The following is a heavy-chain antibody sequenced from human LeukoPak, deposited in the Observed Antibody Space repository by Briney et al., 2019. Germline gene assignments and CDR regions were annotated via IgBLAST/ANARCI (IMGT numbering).Heavy chain of an antibody. J-gene: IGHJ4*02. Sequence: SETLSLTCTVSGGSISTSNYYWGWIRQPPGKGLEWIGNIFYSGSTYYSPSLKSRVTISLDTSRNQFSLKLSSMTAADTAVYYCARLRYFDWLLSYFDYWGQGTLVTVSS. CDR3: ARLRYFDWLLSYFDY. V-gene: IGHV4-39*01. CDR1: GGSISTSNYY. D-gene: IGHD3-9*01. CDR2: IFYSGST.